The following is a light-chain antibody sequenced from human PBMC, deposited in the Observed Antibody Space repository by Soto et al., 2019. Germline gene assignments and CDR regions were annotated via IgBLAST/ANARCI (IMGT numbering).Light chain of an antibody. J-gene: IGKJ4*02. V-gene: IGKV2-30*02. Sequence: VMTQPPLSLPVTLGQPASISCSSSQSLVHIDVNTYLNWFQQRPGQSPMLLIYMVSNRDSGVPDRFSGSGSGTDFTLKISRVEAEDVGVYYCMQATHLPWTFGGGTKVDIK. CDR3: MQATHLPWT. CDR1: QSLVHIDVNTY. CDR2: MVS.